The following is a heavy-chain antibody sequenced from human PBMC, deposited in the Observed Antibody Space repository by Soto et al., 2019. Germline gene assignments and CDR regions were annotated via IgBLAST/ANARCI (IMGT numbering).Heavy chain of an antibody. Sequence: EVQLLESGGKLVQPGGSLTLSCAASGFTFSTYAMAWVRQAPGKGLEWVSGVSASGLNTDYADPVKGRFYISRDNSKNTVSLPMNSLRAEDTVLYYCAKDRLRRTSGYFFENWVQGTPVTVSS. D-gene: IGHD1-1*01. J-gene: IGHJ4*02. CDR2: VSASGLNT. V-gene: IGHV3-23*01. CDR3: AKDRLRRTSGYFFEN. CDR1: GFTFSTYA.